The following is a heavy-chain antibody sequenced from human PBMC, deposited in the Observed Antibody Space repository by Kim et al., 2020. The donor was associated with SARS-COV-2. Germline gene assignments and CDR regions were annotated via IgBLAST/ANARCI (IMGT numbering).Heavy chain of an antibody. V-gene: IGHV3-48*04. Sequence: GGSLRLSCAASGFTFSSYSMNWVRQAPGKGLEWVSYISSSSSTIYYADSVKGRFTISRDNAKNSLYLQMNSLRAEDTAVYYCARDRRKQYYDILTGYYIAHYYYYGMDVWGQGTTVTVSS. CDR1: GFTFSSYS. CDR2: ISSSSSTI. J-gene: IGHJ6*02. D-gene: IGHD3-9*01. CDR3: ARDRRKQYYDILTGYYIAHYYYYGMDV.